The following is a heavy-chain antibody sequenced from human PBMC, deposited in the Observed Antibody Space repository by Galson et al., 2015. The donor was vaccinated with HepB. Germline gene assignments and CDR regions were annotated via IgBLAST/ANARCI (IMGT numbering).Heavy chain of an antibody. D-gene: IGHD6-13*01. CDR1: GFSLSTSGVG. V-gene: IGHV2-5*02. CDR3: AQWGSSSWLFDY. CDR2: IYWDDDK. J-gene: IGHJ4*02. Sequence: PALVKPTQTLTLTCTFSGFSLSTSGVGVGWIRQPPGKALEWLALIYWDDDKRYSPSLKSRLTITKDTSKNQVVLTMTNMDPVDTATYYCAQWGSSSWLFDYWGQGTLVTVSS.